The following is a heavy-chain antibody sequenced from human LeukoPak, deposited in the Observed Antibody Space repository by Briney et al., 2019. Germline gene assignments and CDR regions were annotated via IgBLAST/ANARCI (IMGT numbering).Heavy chain of an antibody. CDR1: GFTFSAYS. CDR3: ARGPNLPVEDCLGGSCAFPPSERFFDS. Sequence: GGSLRLSCVGSGFTFSAYSMHWVRQDPVKGLAYVSAISRNGDYTYHAKSLKGRFSISRDNSKNTLYLQMGSLGPEDTGVYYCARGPNLPVEDCLGGSCAFPPSERFFDSWGQGTLVTVSS. V-gene: IGHV3-64*01. D-gene: IGHD2-15*01. CDR2: ISRNGDYT. J-gene: IGHJ4*02.